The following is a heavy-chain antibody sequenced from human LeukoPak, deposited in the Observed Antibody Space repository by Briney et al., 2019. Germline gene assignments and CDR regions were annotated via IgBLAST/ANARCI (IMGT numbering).Heavy chain of an antibody. D-gene: IGHD3-10*01. V-gene: IGHV3-66*01. J-gene: IGHJ4*02. CDR3: ARSSQVWSPYYFDY. CDR1: GFTVSSDY. CDR2: LYSGGST. Sequence: PGGSLRLSCTASGFTVSSDYMSCVRQAPGKGLEGVSFLYSGGSTYYADSVKGRFIISRDNSKNTLYLQMNSLRAEDTAVYYCARSSQVWSPYYFDYWGQGTLVTVSS.